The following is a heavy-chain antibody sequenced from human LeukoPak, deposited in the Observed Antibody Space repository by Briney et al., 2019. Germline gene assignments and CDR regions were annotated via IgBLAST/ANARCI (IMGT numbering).Heavy chain of an antibody. D-gene: IGHD5-12*01. CDR1: GGTFSSYA. J-gene: IGHJ5*02. V-gene: IGHV1-69*05. CDR2: IIPIFGTA. CDR3: ARDYDQRWFDP. Sequence: SVKVSCKASGGTFSSYAISWVRQAPGQGLEWMGGIIPIFGTANYAQKLQDRVTMTTDTSTSTAYVELRSLRSDDTAVYYCARDYDQRWFDPWGQGTLVTVSS.